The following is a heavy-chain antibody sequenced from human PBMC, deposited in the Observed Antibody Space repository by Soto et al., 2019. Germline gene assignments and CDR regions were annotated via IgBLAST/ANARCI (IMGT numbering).Heavy chain of an antibody. J-gene: IGHJ4*02. D-gene: IGHD6-19*01. Sequence: HPGXSXRLSCAASVFTFGSYAMSWVRQAPGKGLEWISAIXGSANXAYYADYVKGXXDVSRDNXXNTVYLQMNRLRAEDTAVYYCAKTGGSGWNLSDWGQGIMVTVSS. CDR3: AKTGGSGWNLSD. CDR2: IXGSANXA. V-gene: IGHV3-23*01. CDR1: VFTFGSYA.